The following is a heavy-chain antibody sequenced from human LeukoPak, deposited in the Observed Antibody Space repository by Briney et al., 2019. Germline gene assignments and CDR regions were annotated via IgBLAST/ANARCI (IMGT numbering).Heavy chain of an antibody. J-gene: IGHJ6*03. CDR3: ARESGDYGSADMPGFYYYMDV. V-gene: IGHV3-7*01. D-gene: IGHD3-10*01. CDR1: GFTFSRHS. CDR2: IKEDGTEQ. Sequence: QTGGSLRLSCAVSGFTFSRHSMSWIRQAPGKGLEWVAKIKEDGTEQYYVDSVKGRFTISRDNAKNTVYLQMTTLRAEDTALYYCARESGDYGSADMPGFYYYMDVWAKGTTVIVSS.